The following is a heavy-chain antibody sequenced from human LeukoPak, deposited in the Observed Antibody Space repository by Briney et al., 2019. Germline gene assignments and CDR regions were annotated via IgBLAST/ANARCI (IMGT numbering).Heavy chain of an antibody. CDR1: GHTFTSYY. D-gene: IGHD2-15*01. Sequence: GASVTVSCKASGHTFTSYYMHWVRQAPGQGLEWMGIINPSGGSTSYAQKFQGRVTMTRDTSTSTVYMELSSLRSEDTAVYYCARDACSGGSCYSFDYWGQGTLVTVSS. CDR2: INPSGGST. J-gene: IGHJ4*02. CDR3: ARDACSGGSCYSFDY. V-gene: IGHV1-46*01.